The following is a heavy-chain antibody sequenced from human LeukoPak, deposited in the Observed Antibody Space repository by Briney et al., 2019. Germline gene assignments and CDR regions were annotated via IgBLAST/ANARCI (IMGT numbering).Heavy chain of an antibody. CDR2: IYSGGST. CDR3: ASSYDSSGYYRTRFDY. Sequence: GGSLRLSCAASGFTVSSNYMSWVHQAPGKGLEWVSVIYSGGSTYYADSVKGRFTISRDNSKNTLYLQMNSLRAEDTAVYYCASSYDSSGYYRTRFDYCGQGTLVTVSS. D-gene: IGHD3-22*01. J-gene: IGHJ4*02. CDR1: GFTVSSNY. V-gene: IGHV3-53*01.